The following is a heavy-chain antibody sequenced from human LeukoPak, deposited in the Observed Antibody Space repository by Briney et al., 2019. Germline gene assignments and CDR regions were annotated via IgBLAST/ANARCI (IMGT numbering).Heavy chain of an antibody. Sequence: GGTLRLSCAASGFTFSSYGMSWVRQAPGKGLEWVSAISGSGGSTYYGDSVKGRFTISRDNSKNTLYVQMNSLRAEDTAVYYCAKGGTVFRYFDWLPPMDVWGKGTTVTISS. D-gene: IGHD3-9*01. CDR1: GFTFSSYG. V-gene: IGHV3-23*01. J-gene: IGHJ6*03. CDR3: AKGGTVFRYFDWLPPMDV. CDR2: ISGSGGST.